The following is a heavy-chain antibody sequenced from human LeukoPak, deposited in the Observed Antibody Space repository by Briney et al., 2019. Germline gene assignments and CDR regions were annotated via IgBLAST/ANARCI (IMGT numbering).Heavy chain of an antibody. CDR3: ARDGMAVAVGYFDL. CDR1: GDSVSSNSAT. J-gene: IGHJ2*01. Sequence: SQTLSLTCAISGDSVSSNSATWNWIRQSPSRGLEWLGRTYYRSKWYNDYAASVKSRITIKPDTSKNQFSLQLNSVTPEDTAVYYCARDGMAVAVGYFDLWGRGALVTVSS. V-gene: IGHV6-1*01. CDR2: TYYRSKWYN. D-gene: IGHD6-19*01.